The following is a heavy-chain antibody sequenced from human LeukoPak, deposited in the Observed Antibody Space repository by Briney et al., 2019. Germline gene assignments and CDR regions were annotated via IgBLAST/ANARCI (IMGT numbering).Heavy chain of an antibody. J-gene: IGHJ3*01. CDR1: ENTFSNYY. CDR2: INPNGDRT. V-gene: IGHV1-46*01. Sequence: ASVKVSCKASENTFSNYYMHWVRQAPGQGLEWLGLINPNGDRTAYAQNFQGRVTMTRDTSTTTFYLELSSLRSDDTAVYYCARDMSTRVTPISYACDLWGQGTMVTVSS. CDR3: ARDMSTRVTPISYACDL. D-gene: IGHD4-23*01.